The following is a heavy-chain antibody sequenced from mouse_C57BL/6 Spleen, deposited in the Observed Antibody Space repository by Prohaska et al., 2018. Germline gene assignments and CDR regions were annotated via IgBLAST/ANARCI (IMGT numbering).Heavy chain of an antibody. V-gene: IGHV1-9*01. J-gene: IGHJ3*01. Sequence: LEWIGEILPGSGSTNYNEKFKGKATFTADTSSNTAYMQLSSLTTEDSSIYYCARTGFAYWGQGTLGTVSA. CDR2: ILPGSGST. CDR3: ARTGFAY.